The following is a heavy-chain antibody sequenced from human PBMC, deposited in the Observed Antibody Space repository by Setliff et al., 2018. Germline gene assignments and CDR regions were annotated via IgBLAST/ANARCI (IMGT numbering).Heavy chain of an antibody. CDR1: GGSISSYY. Sequence: SETLSLTCSVSGGSISSYYWSWIRQPPGKGLEWIGYIYYGGSTNYNSSLKSRVTISLDTSKNQFSLKLTSVTAADTAVYYCAREQWLDPPGYYYMDVWAKGTTVTVSS. J-gene: IGHJ6*03. CDR2: IYYGGST. D-gene: IGHD6-19*01. CDR3: AREQWLDPPGYYYMDV. V-gene: IGHV4-59*01.